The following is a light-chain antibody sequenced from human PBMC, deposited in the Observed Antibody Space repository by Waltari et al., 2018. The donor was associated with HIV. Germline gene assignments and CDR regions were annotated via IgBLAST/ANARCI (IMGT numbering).Light chain of an antibody. J-gene: IGKJ3*01. CDR2: AAS. V-gene: IGKV1-39*01. CDR3: QQSYSTQFT. Sequence: DIQMTQSPSSLSASVGDRVTITCRASQSISSYLNWYQQKPGKAPNLLIYAASSLQSGVPSRFSGSGSGTDFTLTINSLQPEDSATYYCQQSYSTQFTFGPGTKVDIK. CDR1: QSISSY.